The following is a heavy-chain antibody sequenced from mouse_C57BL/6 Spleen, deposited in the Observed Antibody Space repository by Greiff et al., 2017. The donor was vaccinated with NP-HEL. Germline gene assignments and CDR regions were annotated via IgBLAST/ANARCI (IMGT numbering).Heavy chain of an antibody. D-gene: IGHD1-1*01. Sequence: VKLQQPGAELVKPGASVKLSCKASGYTFTSYWMQWVKQRPGQGLEWIGEIDPSDSYTNYNQKFKGKATLTVDTSSSTAYMQLSSLTSEDSAVYYCARITTGFMDYWGQGTSVTVAS. V-gene: IGHV1-50*01. CDR1: GYTFTSYW. CDR3: ARITTGFMDY. J-gene: IGHJ4*01. CDR2: IDPSDSYT.